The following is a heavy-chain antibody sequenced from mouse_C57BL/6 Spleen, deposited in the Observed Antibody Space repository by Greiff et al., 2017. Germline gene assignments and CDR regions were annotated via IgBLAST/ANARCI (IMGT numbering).Heavy chain of an antibody. CDR1: GYTFTDYN. CDR2: INPNNGGT. CDR3: TRVDGYSRGRDAMDY. Sequence: VQLQQSGPELVKPGASVKMSCKASGYTFTDYNMHWVKQSHGKSLEWIGYINPNNGGTSYNQKFKRKATLTVNKSSSTAYMELRSLTSEDSAVYYCTRVDGYSRGRDAMDYWGQGTSVTVSS. V-gene: IGHV1-22*01. J-gene: IGHJ4*01. D-gene: IGHD2-3*01.